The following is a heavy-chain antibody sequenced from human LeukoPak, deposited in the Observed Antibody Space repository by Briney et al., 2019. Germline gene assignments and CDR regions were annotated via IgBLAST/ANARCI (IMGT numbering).Heavy chain of an antibody. CDR1: GFTFSSYA. V-gene: IGHV3-23*01. CDR2: ISGSGGST. J-gene: IGHJ4*02. Sequence: GGSLRLSCAASGFTFSSYAMSWVRQAPGKGLEWVSAISGSGGSTYHADSVKGRFTISRDNSKNTLYLQMNSLRAEDTAVYYCAKSGSYQEYYFDYWGQGTLVTVSS. D-gene: IGHD1-26*01. CDR3: AKSGSYQEYYFDY.